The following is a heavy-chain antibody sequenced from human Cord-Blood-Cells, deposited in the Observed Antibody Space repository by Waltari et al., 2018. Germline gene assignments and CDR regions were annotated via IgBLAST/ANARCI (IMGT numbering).Heavy chain of an antibody. Sequence: QVQLVQSGAEVKKPGSSVKVSCKAAGGTFSSYAISWVRQAPGQGLEWMGRIIPILGIANYAQKFQGRVTITADKSTSTAYMELSSLRSEDTAVYYCAREGYSGSYSGYWGQGTLVTVSS. CDR2: IIPILGIA. CDR3: AREGYSGSYSGY. D-gene: IGHD1-26*01. V-gene: IGHV1-69*09. CDR1: GGTFSSYA. J-gene: IGHJ4*02.